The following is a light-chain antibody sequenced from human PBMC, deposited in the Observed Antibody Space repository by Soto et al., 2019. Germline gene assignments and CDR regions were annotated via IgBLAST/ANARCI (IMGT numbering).Light chain of an antibody. V-gene: IGLV2-14*01. Sequence: QSVLTQPAAVSGSRGQSIIISCVGRNTDVGQDKSVSWYQQGPGKAPKLLIFEVTNRHSGVSNRFSGSRSGNTASLTISGLQPDDEGDYFCVSYTDTYTLVFGTGTKVTVL. J-gene: IGLJ1*01. CDR3: VSYTDTYTLV. CDR2: EVT. CDR1: NTDVGQDKS.